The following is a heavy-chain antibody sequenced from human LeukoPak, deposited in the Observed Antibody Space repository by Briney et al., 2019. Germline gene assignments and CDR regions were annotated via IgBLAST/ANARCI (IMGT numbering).Heavy chain of an antibody. J-gene: IGHJ4*02. CDR3: ARMGNPSTVTADY. CDR2: IYYSGST. D-gene: IGHD4-17*01. CDR1: GGSISSYY. Sequence: SETLSLTCTVSGGSISSYYWSWIRQPPGKGLEWIGYIYYSGSTNYNPSLKSRVTISVDTSKNQLSLKLSSVTAADTAVYYCARMGNPSTVTADYWGQGTLVTVSS. V-gene: IGHV4-59*08.